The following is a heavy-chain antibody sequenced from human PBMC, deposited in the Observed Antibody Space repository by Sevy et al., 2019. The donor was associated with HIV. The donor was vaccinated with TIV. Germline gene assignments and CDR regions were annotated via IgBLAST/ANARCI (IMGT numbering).Heavy chain of an antibody. CDR2: FDPEDGET. Sequence: ASVKVSCKVSGYTLTELSMHWVRQAPGKGLEWMGGFDPEDGETIYAQKFQGRVTMTEDTSTDTAYMELSSLRSQDTAVYYCATDKSLRGYGYGFFDYWGQGTLVTVSS. V-gene: IGHV1-24*01. J-gene: IGHJ4*02. CDR1: GYTLTELS. CDR3: ATDKSLRGYGYGFFDY. D-gene: IGHD5-18*01.